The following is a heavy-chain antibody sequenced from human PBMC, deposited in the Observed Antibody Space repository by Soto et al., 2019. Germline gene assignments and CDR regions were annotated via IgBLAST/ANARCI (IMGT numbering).Heavy chain of an antibody. J-gene: IGHJ4*02. CDR1: GFTFSSYA. CDR2: ISYDGSNK. V-gene: IGHV3-30-3*01. D-gene: IGHD3-22*01. Sequence: PGGSLRLSCASSGFTFSSYAMHLVRQAPGKGLEWVAVISYDGSNKYYADSVKGRFTISRDNSKNTLYLQMNSLRAEDTAVYYCARDLVLYYDSSGPSGFDYWGQGTLVTVSS. CDR3: ARDLVLYYDSSGPSGFDY.